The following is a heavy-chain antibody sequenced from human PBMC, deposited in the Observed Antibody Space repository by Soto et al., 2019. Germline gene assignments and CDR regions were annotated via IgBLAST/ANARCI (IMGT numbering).Heavy chain of an antibody. Sequence: QVQLVQSGAEVKKPGASVKVSCKASGYTFTSYGISWVRQAPGHGIEWMGWISAYNGNTNYAQKLKGRVTITTDTSPSTACMEPRSLRSDDTAVYYCARSTLEDAFDIWGQGTMVTVSS. V-gene: IGHV1-18*01. J-gene: IGHJ3*02. CDR1: GYTFTSYG. CDR2: ISAYNGNT. D-gene: IGHD6-6*01. CDR3: ARSTLEDAFDI.